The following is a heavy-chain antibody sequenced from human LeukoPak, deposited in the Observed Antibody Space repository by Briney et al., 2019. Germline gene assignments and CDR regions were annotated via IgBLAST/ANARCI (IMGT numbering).Heavy chain of an antibody. V-gene: IGHV3-30-3*01. CDR3: ASIGDYNDY. CDR2: ISYDGSNK. Sequence: GGSLRLSCAASGFTFSSYAMHWVRQAPGKGLEWVAVISYDGSNKYYADSVKGRFTISRDNSKNTLYLQMNSLRAEDTAVYYCASIGDYNDYWGQGTLVTVSS. J-gene: IGHJ4*02. CDR1: GFTFSSYA. D-gene: IGHD1-1*01.